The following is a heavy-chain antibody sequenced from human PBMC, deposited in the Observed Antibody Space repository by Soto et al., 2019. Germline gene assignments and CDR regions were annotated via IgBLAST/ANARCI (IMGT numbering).Heavy chain of an antibody. CDR2: ICSDGSNK. J-gene: IGHJ4*02. Sequence: PGGSLRLSCAASGFTFSSYGMHWVRQAPGKGLVWVSVICSDGSNKYYADSVKGRFTISRDNAKNTLYLQMNSLRADDTAVYYCFGLLKSYWGQGTQVTVPQ. CDR3: FGLLKSY. CDR1: GFTFSSYG. V-gene: IGHV3-33*03. D-gene: IGHD2-15*01.